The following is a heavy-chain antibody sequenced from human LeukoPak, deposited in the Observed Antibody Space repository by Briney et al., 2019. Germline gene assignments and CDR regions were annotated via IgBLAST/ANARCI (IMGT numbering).Heavy chain of an antibody. J-gene: IGHJ4*02. CDR1: GFTFSSFG. CDR2: IWYDVSNK. D-gene: IGHD2-2*01. Sequence: GGSLSLACAASGFTFSSFGMHWARQAARSGREWVAVIWYDVSNKYYADSVKGRFTISRDNSKNTLYLQMNSLRAEDTAVYYCAIHKEYQLLFCFDYWGQGTLVTVSS. V-gene: IGHV3-33*01. CDR3: AIHKEYQLLFCFDY.